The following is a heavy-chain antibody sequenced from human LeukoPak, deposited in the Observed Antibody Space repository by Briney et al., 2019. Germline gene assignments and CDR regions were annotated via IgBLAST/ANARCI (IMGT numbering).Heavy chain of an antibody. J-gene: IGHJ4*02. CDR3: AKDTPSYYYDSSGYLY. CDR2: ISGSGGST. Sequence: PGGSLRLSCAASGFTFSSYAMSWVRQAPGKGLEWVSAISGSGGSTYYADSVKGRFTISRDNSKNTLYLQMNSLRAEDTAVYYCAKDTPSYYYDSSGYLYWGQGTLVTVSS. V-gene: IGHV3-23*01. CDR1: GFTFSSYA. D-gene: IGHD3-22*01.